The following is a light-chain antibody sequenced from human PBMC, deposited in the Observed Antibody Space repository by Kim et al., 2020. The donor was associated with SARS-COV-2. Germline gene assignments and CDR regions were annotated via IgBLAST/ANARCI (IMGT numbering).Light chain of an antibody. Sequence: SPGTGATLTCRASQGVGSNLAWYQQKPGQAPRLLISDASTRAAGVPARFSGSGSGSEFPLTISSLQSYDFAVYFCQQYNNWPLTFGPGTKVDIK. CDR2: DAS. J-gene: IGKJ3*01. CDR3: QQYNNWPLT. CDR1: QGVGSN. V-gene: IGKV3-15*01.